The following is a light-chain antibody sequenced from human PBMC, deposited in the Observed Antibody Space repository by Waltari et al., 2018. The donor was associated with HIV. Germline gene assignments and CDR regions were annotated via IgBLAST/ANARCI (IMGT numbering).Light chain of an antibody. CDR3: QQFGDSPWT. Sequence: VLTQSPDTLSLSPGERATLSCRASQNINSNYLAWYQQKPDQAPRLLIYGAYTRSTGIPDRFGGSGAGTDFTITVSRGEPEDFAVYYCQQFGDSPWTFGQGTKVEIK. V-gene: IGKV3-20*01. J-gene: IGKJ1*01. CDR2: GAY. CDR1: QNINSNY.